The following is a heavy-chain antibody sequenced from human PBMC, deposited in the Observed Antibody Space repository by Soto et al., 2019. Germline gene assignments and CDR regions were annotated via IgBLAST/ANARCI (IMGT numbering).Heavy chain of an antibody. CDR2: LIPVFRSA. Sequence: VQLVQSGAEVKKTGSSVKVSCKASGGTFNKFAFSWVRQAPGQGFEWMGGLIPVFRSANYEQRFRGRITITADEYTSTVYLYLNYLRSDDTAVYYCARRYCASDNCPLFYYFVDLWGLGTTVTVSS. J-gene: IGHJ6*02. CDR3: ARRYCASDNCPLFYYFVDL. CDR1: GGTFNKFA. D-gene: IGHD2-21*02. V-gene: IGHV1-69*01.